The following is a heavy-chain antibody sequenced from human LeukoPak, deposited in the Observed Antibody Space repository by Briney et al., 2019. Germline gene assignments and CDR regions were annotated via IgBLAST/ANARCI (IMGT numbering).Heavy chain of an antibody. V-gene: IGHV3-48*01. J-gene: IGHJ5*02. CDR1: GFTFSSYS. Sequence: GGSLRLSCAASGFTFSSYSMNWVRQAPGKGLEWVSYISSSSTIYYADSVKGRFTISRDNAKNSLYLQMNSLRAEDTAVYYCARVNGWGSEWFDPWGQGTLVTVSS. D-gene: IGHD7-27*01. CDR2: ISSSSTI. CDR3: ARVNGWGSEWFDP.